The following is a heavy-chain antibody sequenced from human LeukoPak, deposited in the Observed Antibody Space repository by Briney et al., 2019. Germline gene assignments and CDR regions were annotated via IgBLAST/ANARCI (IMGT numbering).Heavy chain of an antibody. CDR2: FYHGGST. J-gene: IGHJ6*03. V-gene: IGHV4-38-2*02. CDR3: ARGGPPGYYYDYYMDV. Sequence: SETLSLTCTVSGYSISTGYYWDWIRQPPGKGLEWIGTFYHGGSTYYNPSLKSRVTISVDTSKNQFSLNLTSVTAADTAVYYCARGGPPGYYYDYYMDVWGKGTTVTISS. CDR1: GYSISTGYY.